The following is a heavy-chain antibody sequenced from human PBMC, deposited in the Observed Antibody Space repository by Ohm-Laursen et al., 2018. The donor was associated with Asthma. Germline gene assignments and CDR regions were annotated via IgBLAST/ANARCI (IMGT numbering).Heavy chain of an antibody. CDR3: ARGRITMIVVVPTAPMDV. CDR2: INHSGST. CDR1: GGSFSGYY. Sequence: SETLSLTCAVYGGSFSGYYWSWIRQPPGKGLEWIGEINHSGSTNYNPSLKSRVTISVDTSKNQFSLKLSSVAAADTAVYYCARGRITMIVVVPTAPMDVWGQGTTVTVSS. J-gene: IGHJ6*02. V-gene: IGHV4-34*01. D-gene: IGHD3-22*01.